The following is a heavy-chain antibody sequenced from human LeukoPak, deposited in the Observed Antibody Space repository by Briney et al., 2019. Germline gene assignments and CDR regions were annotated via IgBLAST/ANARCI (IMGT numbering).Heavy chain of an antibody. Sequence: APVKVSCKASGYTFTSYDINWVRQATGQGLEWMGWMNPNSGNTGYAQKFQGRVTMTRNTSISTAYMELSSLRSEDTAVYYCARRMYSSSWYNNYYYYMDVWGKGTTVTISS. CDR1: GYTFTSYD. CDR2: MNPNSGNT. J-gene: IGHJ6*03. V-gene: IGHV1-8*01. D-gene: IGHD6-13*01. CDR3: ARRMYSSSWYNNYYYYMDV.